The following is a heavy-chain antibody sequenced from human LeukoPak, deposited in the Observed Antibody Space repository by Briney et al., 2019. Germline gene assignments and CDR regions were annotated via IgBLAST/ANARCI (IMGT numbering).Heavy chain of an antibody. J-gene: IGHJ4*02. V-gene: IGHV5-51*01. CDR1: GYDFASYW. CDR2: IDPGNSDT. CDR3: ARVASSSWYDFDY. Sequence: GESLKISCKGSGYDFASYWIGWVRQMPGRGLEWMGIIDPGNSDTRYSPSLQGQVTISADRSISTAYLQWNSLKASDTAMYYCARVASSSWYDFDYWGQGTLVTVSS. D-gene: IGHD6-13*01.